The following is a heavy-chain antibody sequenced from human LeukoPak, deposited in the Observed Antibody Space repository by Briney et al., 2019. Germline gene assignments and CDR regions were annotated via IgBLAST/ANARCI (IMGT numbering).Heavy chain of an antibody. Sequence: GSSVKVSCKASGGTFSSYATSWVRQAPGQGLEWMGRIIPILGIANYAQKFQGRVTITADKSTSTAYMELSSLRSEDTAVYYCASLGPDGSGKYWGQGTLVTVSS. V-gene: IGHV1-69*04. CDR1: GGTFSSYA. CDR2: IIPILGIA. CDR3: ASLGPDGSGKY. D-gene: IGHD3-10*01. J-gene: IGHJ4*02.